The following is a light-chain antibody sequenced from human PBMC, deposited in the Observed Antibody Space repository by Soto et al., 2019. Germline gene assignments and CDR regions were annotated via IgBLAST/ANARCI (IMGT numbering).Light chain of an antibody. CDR3: SSFTTSDTYV. V-gene: IGLV2-18*02. J-gene: IGLJ1*01. CDR2: EVS. CDR1: SSDVGSYNR. Sequence: QSSRTHPPSVSGSPGQSVAIFCTGTSSDVGSYNRVSWYQQPPGTAPKLIISEVSNRPSGVPDRFSGSKSGNTASLTISGLQAEDEADYYCSSFTTSDTYVFGTG.